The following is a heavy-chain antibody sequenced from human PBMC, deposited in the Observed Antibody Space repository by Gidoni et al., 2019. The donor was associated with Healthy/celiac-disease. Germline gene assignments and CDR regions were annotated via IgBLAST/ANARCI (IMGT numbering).Heavy chain of an antibody. CDR2: IKSKTDGGTT. D-gene: IGHD3-22*01. CDR3: TTYYYDSSGYRTLEY. CDR1: GFTFRNAW. V-gene: IGHV3-15*01. J-gene: IGHJ4*02. Sequence: EVQLVESGGGLVKPGGSLRPSCAASGFTFRNAWMSWVRQAPGKGLEWVGRIKSKTDGGTTDYAAPVKGRFTISRDDSKNTLYLQMNSLKTEDTAVYYCTTYYYDSSGYRTLEYWGQGTLVTVSS.